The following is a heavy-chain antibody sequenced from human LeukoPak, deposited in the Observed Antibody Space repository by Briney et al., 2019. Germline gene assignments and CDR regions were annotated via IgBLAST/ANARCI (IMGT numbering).Heavy chain of an antibody. CDR2: ISNDGGGT. CDR3: AKGCSGYFADL. CDR1: GFTFNNYS. J-gene: IGHJ5*02. Sequence: GSLRLSCAASGFTFNNYSLIWVRQAPGKGLEWVAAISNDGGGTMYAAFVEGRFTISRDNSKNTLFLQMNSLRAEDTALYYCAKGCSGYFADLWGQGTLVTVSS. D-gene: IGHD3-22*01. V-gene: IGHV3-23*01.